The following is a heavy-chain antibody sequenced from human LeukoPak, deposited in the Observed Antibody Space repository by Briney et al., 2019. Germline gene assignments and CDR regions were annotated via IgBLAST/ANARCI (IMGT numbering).Heavy chain of an antibody. CDR3: ARGAIQLGSYYYGMDV. J-gene: IGHJ6*02. D-gene: IGHD5-18*01. V-gene: IGHV1-69*13. CDR2: IIPIFGTA. CDR1: GGTFSSYA. Sequence: SVKVSCKASGGTFSSYAISWVRQAPGQGLEWMGGIIPIFGTANYAQKFQGRVTITADESTSTAYMELSSLRSEDTAVYYCARGAIQLGSYYYGMDVWGQGTTVTVSS.